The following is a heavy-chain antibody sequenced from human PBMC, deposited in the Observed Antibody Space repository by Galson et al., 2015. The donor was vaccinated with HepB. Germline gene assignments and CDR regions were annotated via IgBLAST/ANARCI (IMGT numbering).Heavy chain of an antibody. J-gene: IGHJ4*02. D-gene: IGHD2-15*01. V-gene: IGHV3-21*01. CDR3: ARAPRYPTHRGSGGSGPFDY. Sequence: SLRLSCAASGFTFSSYSMNWVRQAPGKGLEWVSSISSSSSYIYYADSVKGRFTISRDNAKNSLYLQMNSLRAEDTAVYYCARAPRYPTHRGSGGSGPFDYWGQGTLVTVSS. CDR1: GFTFSSYS. CDR2: ISSSSSYI.